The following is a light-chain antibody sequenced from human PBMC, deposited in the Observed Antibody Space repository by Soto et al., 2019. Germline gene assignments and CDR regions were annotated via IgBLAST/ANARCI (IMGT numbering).Light chain of an antibody. CDR3: QHYNNWPPMT. V-gene: IGKV3-15*01. CDR2: DTS. CDR1: QSVDNA. Sequence: EIVLTQSPGTLSVSPGERATLSCRASQSVDNALAWYQHRPGQAPRLLIYDTSSRATGIPARFSGSGSGTGFTLTISSLQSEDFAVYYCQHYNNWPPMTFGQGTRLEIK. J-gene: IGKJ5*01.